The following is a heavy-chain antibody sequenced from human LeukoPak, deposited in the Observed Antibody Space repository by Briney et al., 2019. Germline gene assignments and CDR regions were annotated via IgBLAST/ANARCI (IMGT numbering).Heavy chain of an antibody. CDR3: AAGVPHSSGYR. CDR2: ISSSSTYI. J-gene: IGHJ4*02. V-gene: IGHV3-21*01. Sequence: PGGSPRLSCAASGFTFSSYSMNWVRQAPGKGLEWVSSISSSSTYIYYADSVKGRFTISRDNAKNSLYLQMNSLRAEDTAVYYCAAGVPHSSGYRWGQGTLVTVSS. D-gene: IGHD3-22*01. CDR1: GFTFSSYS.